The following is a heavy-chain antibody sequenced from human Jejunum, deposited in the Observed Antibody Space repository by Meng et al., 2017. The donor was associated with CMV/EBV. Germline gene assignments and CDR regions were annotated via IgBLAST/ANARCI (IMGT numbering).Heavy chain of an antibody. V-gene: IGHV4-34*01. D-gene: IGHD6-6*01. CDR2: INHSGST. CDR1: GGSFSGYY. CDR3: ARARGKQLGLFDY. Sequence: AVYGGSFSGYYWSWIRQPPGKGLEWIGEINHSGSTNYNPSLKSRVTISVDTSKNQFSLKLSSVTAADTALYYCARARGKQLGLFDYWGQGTLVTVSS. J-gene: IGHJ4*02.